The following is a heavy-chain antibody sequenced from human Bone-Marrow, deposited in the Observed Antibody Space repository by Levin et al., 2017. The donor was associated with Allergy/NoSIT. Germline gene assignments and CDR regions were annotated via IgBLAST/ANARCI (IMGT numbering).Heavy chain of an antibody. D-gene: IGHD3-3*01. V-gene: IGHV5-51*01. CDR2: IYPPDSDT. J-gene: IGHJ3*01. Sequence: KVSCQGSGYTFTSHWIAWARQMPGKGLEWMGIIYPPDSDTTYSPSFQGQVTISVDKSISTAYLRWSSLKASDTAIYYCARQRRISEWFHDAFDVWGQGTMVTVSS. CDR1: GYTFTSHW. CDR3: ARQRRISEWFHDAFDV.